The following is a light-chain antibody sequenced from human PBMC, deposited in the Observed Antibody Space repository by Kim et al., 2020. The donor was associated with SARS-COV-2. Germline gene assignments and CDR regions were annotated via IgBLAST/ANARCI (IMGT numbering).Light chain of an antibody. CDR2: AAS. Sequence: DIQMTQSPSSLSASVGDRVTITCRASQGIGNYVAWYQQKPGKAPKLLIYAASKLQSGVPSRFSASGSGRDFTLTITSLQREDVATFYCQNYYSAPRTFGQGTKVDIK. V-gene: IGKV1-27*01. J-gene: IGKJ1*01. CDR3: QNYYSAPRT. CDR1: QGIGNY.